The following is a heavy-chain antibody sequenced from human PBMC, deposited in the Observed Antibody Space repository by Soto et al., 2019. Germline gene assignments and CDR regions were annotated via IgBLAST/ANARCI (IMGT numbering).Heavy chain of an antibody. CDR1: GYSISSGYY. V-gene: IGHV4-38-2*02. D-gene: IGHD6-13*01. J-gene: IGHJ4*02. CDR3: AREDSSSWYVY. CDR2: IYHSGST. Sequence: SETLSLTCAVSGYSISSGYYWGWIRQPPGKGLEWIGSIYHSGSTYYNPSLKSRVTISVDTSKNQFSLKLSSVTAADTAVYYCAREDSSSWYVYWGQGTLVTVS.